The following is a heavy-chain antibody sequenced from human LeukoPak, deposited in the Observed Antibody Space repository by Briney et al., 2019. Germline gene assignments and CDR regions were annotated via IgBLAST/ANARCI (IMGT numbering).Heavy chain of an antibody. CDR3: AREEDILTGYYTGFDY. J-gene: IGHJ4*02. V-gene: IGHV3-23*01. D-gene: IGHD3-9*01. Sequence: GGSLRLSCAASGFTFSSYAMSWVRQAPGKGLEWVSAISGSGNSAYYADSVKGRFTISRDNSKNTLYLQMNSLRAEDTAVYYCAREEDILTGYYTGFDYWGQGTLVTVSS. CDR1: GFTFSSYA. CDR2: ISGSGNSA.